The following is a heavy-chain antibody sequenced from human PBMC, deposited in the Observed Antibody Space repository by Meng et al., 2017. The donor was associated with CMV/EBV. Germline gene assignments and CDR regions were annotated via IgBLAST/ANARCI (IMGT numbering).Heavy chain of an antibody. Sequence: GESLKISCAASGFTFSDYYMSWIRQAPGKGLEWVTYISSSGSNRYYADSVKGRFTISRDKAKNTLYLQMNSLRAEDTAVYYWARKDIGYDIDDWGHGTLVTVSS. CDR2: ISSSGSNR. D-gene: IGHD5-12*01. CDR3: ARKDIGYDIDD. V-gene: IGHV3-11*01. J-gene: IGHJ4*01. CDR1: GFTFSDYY.